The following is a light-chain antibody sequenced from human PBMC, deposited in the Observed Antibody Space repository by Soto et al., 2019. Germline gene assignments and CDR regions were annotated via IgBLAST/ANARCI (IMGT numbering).Light chain of an antibody. J-gene: IGKJ1*01. CDR3: QQYNNWPPWT. Sequence: VMTQSPATLSVSPGERATLSCRASESVSSKLAWYQQKPGQAPRLLIYGASTRATGIPARFSGSGSGTEFTLIISSLQSEDFAVYYCQQYNNWPPWTFGQGTKVEIK. V-gene: IGKV3-15*01. CDR1: ESVSSK. CDR2: GAS.